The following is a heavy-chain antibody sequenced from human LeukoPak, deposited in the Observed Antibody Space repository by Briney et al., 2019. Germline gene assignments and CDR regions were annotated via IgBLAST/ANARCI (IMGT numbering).Heavy chain of an antibody. CDR3: ARGYSTSWTGY. V-gene: IGHV3-30*04. CDR1: GFTFSSYA. D-gene: IGHD6-13*01. J-gene: IGHJ4*02. CDR2: ISYDGSNK. Sequence: GGSLRLSCAASGFTFSSYAMHWVRQAPGKGLEWVAMISYDGSNKYYADSVKGRFPISRDNSKNTLYLQMNSLRVEDTAVFYCARGYSTSWTGYWGQGTLVTVSS.